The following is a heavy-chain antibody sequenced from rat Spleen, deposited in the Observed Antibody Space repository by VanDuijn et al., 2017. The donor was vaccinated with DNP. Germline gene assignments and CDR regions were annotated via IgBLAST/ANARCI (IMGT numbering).Heavy chain of an antibody. V-gene: IGHV2-41*01. J-gene: IGHJ3*01. CDR2: IGNTGGT. CDR3: ARSPESSYIYFPWAY. D-gene: IGHD1-2*01. Sequence: QVQLKESGPGLVQPSQTLSLTCTVAGLSLTSYNVHWVRQPPGKGLEWMGLIGNTGGTRYNSVFRSRLSISKDTSKSQVFLKMHSLQTEDTATYYCARSPESSYIYFPWAYWGQGTLVTVSS. CDR1: GLSLTSYN.